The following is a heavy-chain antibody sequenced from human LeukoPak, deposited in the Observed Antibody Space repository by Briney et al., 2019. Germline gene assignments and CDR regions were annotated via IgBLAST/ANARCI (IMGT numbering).Heavy chain of an antibody. J-gene: IGHJ4*02. Sequence: ASVKVSCKASGHTFTSYGISWVRQAPGQGLEWMGWISAYNGNTTHAQKLQGRVTMTTDTSTSTAYMELRSLRSDDTAVYYCARVVGATGEVDYWGQGTLVTVSS. CDR1: GHTFTSYG. CDR2: ISAYNGNT. V-gene: IGHV1-18*01. CDR3: ARVVGATGEVDY. D-gene: IGHD1-26*01.